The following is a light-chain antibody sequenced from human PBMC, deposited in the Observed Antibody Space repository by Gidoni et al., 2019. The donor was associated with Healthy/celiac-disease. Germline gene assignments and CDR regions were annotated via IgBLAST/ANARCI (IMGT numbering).Light chain of an antibody. V-gene: IGLV3-1*01. Sequence: SYELTQPPSVSVSPGQTASITCSGDKVGDKYACWYQQKPGQSPVLVIYQDSKRPSGIPERFSGSNSGNTATLTISGTQAMDGADYYCQAWDSSGVFGGGTKLTVL. CDR1: KVGDKY. J-gene: IGLJ2*01. CDR2: QDS. CDR3: QAWDSSGV.